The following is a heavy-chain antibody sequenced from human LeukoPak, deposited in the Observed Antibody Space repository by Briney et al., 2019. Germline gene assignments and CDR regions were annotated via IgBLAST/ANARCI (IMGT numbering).Heavy chain of an antibody. Sequence: GGSLRLSCAASGFTFDDYGMSWVRQAPGKGLEWVSGINWNGGSTGYADSVKGRFTISRDNAKNSLYLQMNSLRAEDTAVYYCARITSAYPTYYYYYYMDVWGKGTTVTISS. V-gene: IGHV3-20*04. J-gene: IGHJ6*03. CDR1: GFTFDDYG. CDR2: INWNGGST. CDR3: ARITSAYPTYYYYYYMDV. D-gene: IGHD3-16*01.